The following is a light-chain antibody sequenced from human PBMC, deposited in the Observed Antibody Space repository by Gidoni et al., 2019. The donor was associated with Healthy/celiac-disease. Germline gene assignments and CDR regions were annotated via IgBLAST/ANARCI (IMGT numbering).Light chain of an antibody. CDR1: QSVSSN. CDR2: GAS. CDR3: QQYYNWLWT. J-gene: IGKJ1*01. V-gene: IGKV3-15*01. Sequence: EIVMTQSPATLSVAPGERATLSCRARQSVSSNLAWYQQKPGQAPRLLIYGASTRATGIPARFSGSGSGTDFTLTISSLQSEDFAVYYCQQYYNWLWTFGQGTKVEIK.